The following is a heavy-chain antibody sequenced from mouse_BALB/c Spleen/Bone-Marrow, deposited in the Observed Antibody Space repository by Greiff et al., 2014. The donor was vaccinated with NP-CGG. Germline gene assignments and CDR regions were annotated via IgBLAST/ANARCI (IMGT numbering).Heavy chain of an antibody. J-gene: IGHJ4*01. CDR2: INPSNGRT. D-gene: IGHD2-10*01. V-gene: IGHV1S81*02. Sequence: VQLQESGAELVKPGASVKLSCKASGYTFTSYWMHWVKQRPGQGLERIGEINPSNGRTNYNEKFKSKATLTVDKSSSTAYMQLSSLTSEDSAVYYCAIGLLGDYWGQGTSVTVSS. CDR3: AIGLLGDY. CDR1: GYTFTSYW.